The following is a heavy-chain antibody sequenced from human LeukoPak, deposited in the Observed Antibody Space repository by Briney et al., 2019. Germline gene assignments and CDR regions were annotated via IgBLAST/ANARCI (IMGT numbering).Heavy chain of an antibody. CDR1: GYTFTNYG. Sequence: ASVKVSCKASGYTFTNYGFTWVRQAPGQSFEWMGWISTYNGNAKYAQKLRGRVTLTTDTSTATAYMELRSLISDDTAVYYCVRGDLLAVVPYWGQGTLVTVSS. CDR3: VRGDLLAVVPY. D-gene: IGHD2-15*01. CDR2: ISTYNGNA. J-gene: IGHJ4*02. V-gene: IGHV1-18*01.